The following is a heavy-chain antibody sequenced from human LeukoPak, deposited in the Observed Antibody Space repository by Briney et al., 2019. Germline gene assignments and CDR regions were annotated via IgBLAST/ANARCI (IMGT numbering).Heavy chain of an antibody. Sequence: QPGGSLRLSCADSGFIFSGYWMNWVRQAPGKGLEWVANINQNGGEKYYVDSVKGRFTISRDNGKNSLYLQMNSLRAEDTAVYYCARYRHLGYWGQGTLVTVSS. CDR1: GFIFSGYW. V-gene: IGHV3-7*01. J-gene: IGHJ4*02. CDR3: ARYRHLGY. CDR2: INQNGGEK.